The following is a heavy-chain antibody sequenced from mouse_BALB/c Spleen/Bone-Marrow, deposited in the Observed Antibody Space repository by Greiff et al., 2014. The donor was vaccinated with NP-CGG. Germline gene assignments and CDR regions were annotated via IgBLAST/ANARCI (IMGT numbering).Heavy chain of an antibody. CDR2: ISNLAYYI. V-gene: IGHV5-15*02. D-gene: IGHD2-1*01. Sequence: DVLLVESGGALVQPGGSRKLSCAASGFTFSDYGMAWVRQAPGKGPEWVAFISNLAYYIYYTETVTGRFTISRENAKNTVYLEMSSLRSEDTAMYYCARETTRGAMDYWGQGTSVTVSS. CDR1: GFTFSDYG. CDR3: ARETTRGAMDY. J-gene: IGHJ4*01.